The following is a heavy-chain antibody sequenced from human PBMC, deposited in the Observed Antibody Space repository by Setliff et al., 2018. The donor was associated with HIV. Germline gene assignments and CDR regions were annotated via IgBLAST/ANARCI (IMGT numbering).Heavy chain of an antibody. CDR1: GVSITNGTFY. CDR3: ARDFKRYNSPCRFDP. J-gene: IGHJ5*02. CDR2: IAKTGGT. V-gene: IGHV4-61*02. D-gene: IGHD5-12*01. Sequence: SETLSLTCTVSGVSITNGTFYWNWIRQPAGKGLEWIGRIAKTGGTNYNPSLKSRLTISMDTSKNQFSLKLNSVTAADTAVYYCARDFKRYNSPCRFDPWGPGTLVTVSS.